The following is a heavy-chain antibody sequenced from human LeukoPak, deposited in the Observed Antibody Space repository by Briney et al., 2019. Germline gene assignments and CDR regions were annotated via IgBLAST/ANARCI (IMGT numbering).Heavy chain of an antibody. CDR1: GFTFSSYE. CDR2: ISSSGSTI. D-gene: IGHD3-22*01. J-gene: IGHJ4*02. V-gene: IGHV3-48*03. Sequence: GGSLRLSCAASGFTFSSYEMNWVRQAPGKGLEWVSYISSSGSTIYYADSVKGRFTISRDNAKNSLYLQMNSLRAEDTAVYYCAREGYYYDSSGCLDYWGQGTRVTVSS. CDR3: AREGYYYDSSGCLDY.